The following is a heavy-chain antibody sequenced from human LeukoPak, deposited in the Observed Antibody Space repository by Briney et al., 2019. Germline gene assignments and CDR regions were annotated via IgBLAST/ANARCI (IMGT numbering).Heavy chain of an antibody. CDR3: ARGAQNWGAFDI. V-gene: IGHV4-34*01. J-gene: IGHJ3*02. Sequence: SETLSLTCAVYGGSFSGYYWSWIRQPPGKGLEWIGEINHSGSTNYNPSLKSRVTISVDTSKNQSSLKLSSVTAADTAVYYCARGAQNWGAFDIWGQGTMVTVSS. CDR2: INHSGST. D-gene: IGHD7-27*01. CDR1: GGSFSGYY.